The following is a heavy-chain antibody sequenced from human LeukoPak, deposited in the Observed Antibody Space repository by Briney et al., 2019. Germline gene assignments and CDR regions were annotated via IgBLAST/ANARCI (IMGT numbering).Heavy chain of an antibody. CDR3: ARGGPYYDFWSGYSLSGYYYYYYMDV. CDR2: ISYDGINK. V-gene: IGHV3-30*04. CDR1: GFTFSSCT. J-gene: IGHJ6*03. Sequence: GGSLRLSCAASGFTFSSCTMHWVRQAPGKGLEWVAVISYDGINKHYADSTKGRFTISRDNSKNTLYLQMNSLRAEDTAVYYCARGGPYYDFWSGYSLSGYYYYYYMDVWSKGTTVTVSS. D-gene: IGHD3-3*01.